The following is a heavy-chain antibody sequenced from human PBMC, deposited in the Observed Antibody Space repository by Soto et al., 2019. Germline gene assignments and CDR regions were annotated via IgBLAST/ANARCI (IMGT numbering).Heavy chain of an antibody. CDR1: GGSLSDYY. D-gene: IGHD6-19*01. J-gene: IGHJ1*01. V-gene: IGHV4-34*01. Sequence: SETLSLTCAVDGGSLSDYYWSWIRQFPGKGLEWIGEINHRGSTTYNPSLKSRVTISVDTPKNQFSVKLNSLTAADTAIYYCARHSSGWPALQHWGQGTPVTVSS. CDR3: ARHSSGWPALQH. CDR2: INHRGST.